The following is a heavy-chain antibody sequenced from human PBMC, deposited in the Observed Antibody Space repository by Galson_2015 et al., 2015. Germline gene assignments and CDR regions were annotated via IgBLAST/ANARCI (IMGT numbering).Heavy chain of an antibody. CDR3: ARDGRYCSATTCYKGLYYYYYFYMDV. CDR1: GFLFSDYG. D-gene: IGHD2-2*02. J-gene: IGHJ6*03. V-gene: IGHV3-33*01. Sequence: SLRLSCAASGFLFSDYGMHWVRQAPGKGLEWVAVIWSDGSNKYYGDSVEGRFTISTDKSKNTVFLQMNSLRAEDTAVYYCARDGRYCSATTCYKGLYYYYYFYMDVGGKGTRSPSP. CDR2: IWSDGSNK.